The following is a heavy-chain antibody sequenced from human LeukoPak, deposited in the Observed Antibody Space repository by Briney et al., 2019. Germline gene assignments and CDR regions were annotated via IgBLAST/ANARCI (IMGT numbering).Heavy chain of an antibody. J-gene: IGHJ3*01. D-gene: IGHD6-6*01. Sequence: SETLSLTCAVHGGSFSGYLWSWIRQPPGKGLEYIGEINHSEYTTYNPSLKSRVTISVDTSKNQFSLNMISVTAADTAVYYCARHEFGSSSAAFDSWGQGTMVIVSS. CDR2: INHSEYT. CDR3: ARHEFGSSSAAFDS. V-gene: IGHV4-34*01. CDR1: GGSFSGYL.